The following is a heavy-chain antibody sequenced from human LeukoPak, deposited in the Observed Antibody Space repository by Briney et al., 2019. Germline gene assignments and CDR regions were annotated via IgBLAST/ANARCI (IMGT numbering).Heavy chain of an antibody. CDR1: GFTFSSYA. CDR3: EIPGPSYRRFDH. CDR2: ISTSGSST. D-gene: IGHD3-16*02. Sequence: GGSLRLSCAASGFTFSSYAMSWVRQAPVQGLEWVSAISTSGSSTYYADSVKGRFTISRDNSKNTLYLQTNSLRVEDTDVYYCEIPGPSYRRFDHWGQGTLVTVSS. V-gene: IGHV3-23*01. J-gene: IGHJ4*02.